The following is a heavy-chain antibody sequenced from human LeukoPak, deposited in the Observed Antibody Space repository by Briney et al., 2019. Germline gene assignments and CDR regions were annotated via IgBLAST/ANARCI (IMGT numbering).Heavy chain of an antibody. CDR3: ARGKWELESGEAFDI. CDR1: GGSISSYY. D-gene: IGHD1-26*01. J-gene: IGHJ3*02. CDR2: IYYSGST. Sequence: PSETLSLTCTVSGGSISSYYWSWIRQPPGKGLEWIGYIYYSGSTNYNPSLKSRVTISVDTSKNQFSLKLSSVTAADTAVYYCARGKWELESGEAFDIWGQGTMVTVSS. V-gene: IGHV4-59*01.